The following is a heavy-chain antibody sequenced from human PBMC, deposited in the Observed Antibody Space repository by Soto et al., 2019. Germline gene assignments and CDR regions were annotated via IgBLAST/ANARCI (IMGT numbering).Heavy chain of an antibody. Sequence: QVQLVESGGGVVQPGRSLRLSCAASGFTFSSYAMHWVRQAPGKGLEWVAVISYDGSNKYYADSVKGRFTISRDNSKNTLYLQMNSLRAEDTAVYYYARDRGAAGIWYYMDVWGKGTTVAVSS. CDR2: ISYDGSNK. CDR1: GFTFSSYA. J-gene: IGHJ6*03. D-gene: IGHD6-13*01. V-gene: IGHV3-30-3*01. CDR3: ARDRGAAGIWYYMDV.